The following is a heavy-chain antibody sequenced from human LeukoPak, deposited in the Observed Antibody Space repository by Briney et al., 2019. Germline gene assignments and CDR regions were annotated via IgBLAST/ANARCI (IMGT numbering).Heavy chain of an antibody. CDR3: ARAYRGYYGSGSYYNDAFDI. V-gene: IGHV3-11*04. CDR2: INSGSSTT. Sequence: GGSLRLSCAASGFTFSDYYMSWVRQAPGKGLEWVSYINSGSSTTYYADSVKGRFTISRDNAKNSLYLQMNSLRAGDTAVYYCARAYRGYYGSGSYYNDAFDIWGQGTMVTVSS. CDR1: GFTFSDYY. J-gene: IGHJ3*02. D-gene: IGHD3-10*01.